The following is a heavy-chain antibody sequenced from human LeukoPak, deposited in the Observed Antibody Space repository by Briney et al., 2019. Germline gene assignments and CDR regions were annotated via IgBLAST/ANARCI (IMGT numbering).Heavy chain of an antibody. CDR3: AKDYGPLSSY. Sequence: GGSLRLSCAASGLTFSGYWMSWVRQAPGKGLEWVASIKQDGSEKYYVDFVKGRFTISRDNAKKLLHLQMNSLTADDTVVYYCAKDYGPLSSYWGQGSLVTVSS. CDR1: GLTFSGYW. V-gene: IGHV3-7*03. D-gene: IGHD4-17*01. J-gene: IGHJ4*02. CDR2: IKQDGSEK.